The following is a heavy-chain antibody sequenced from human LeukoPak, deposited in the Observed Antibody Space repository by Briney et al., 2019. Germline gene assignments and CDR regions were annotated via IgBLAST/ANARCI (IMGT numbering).Heavy chain of an antibody. CDR1: GFIFKNYG. D-gene: IGHD3-10*02. V-gene: IGHV3-23*01. Sequence: GGSLRLSCAASGFIFKNYGMSWVRQAPGKGLEWVSAISGSGGSTYYADSVKGRFTISRDNAKNSLYLQMNSLRAEDTAVYYCAELGITMIGGVWGKGTTVTISS. CDR3: AELGITMIGGV. J-gene: IGHJ6*04. CDR2: ISGSGGST.